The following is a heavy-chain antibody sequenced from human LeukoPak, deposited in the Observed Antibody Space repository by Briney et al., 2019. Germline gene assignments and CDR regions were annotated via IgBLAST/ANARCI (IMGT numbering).Heavy chain of an antibody. J-gene: IGHJ5*02. CDR3: ASSSYGSGSKWFDP. CDR2: INHSGSI. V-gene: IGHV4-39*07. CDR1: GGSISSSSYY. Sequence: TSETLSLTCTVSGGSISSSSYYWSWIRQPPGKGLEWIGEINHSGSINYNPSLKSRVTISVDTSKNQFSLKLSSVTAADTAVYYCASSSYGSGSKWFDPWGQGTLVTVSS. D-gene: IGHD3-10*01.